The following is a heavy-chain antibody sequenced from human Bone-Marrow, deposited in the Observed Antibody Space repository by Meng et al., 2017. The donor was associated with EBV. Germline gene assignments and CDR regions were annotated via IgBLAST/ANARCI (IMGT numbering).Heavy chain of an antibody. CDR2: IWYDGSNK. V-gene: IGHV3-33*01. Sequence: RLGGLVVSVFKPGMALGLSCAASGFTFNSYGMHWVRQAPGKGLEWVAVIWYDGSNKYYADSVKGRFTISRDNSKNTLYLQMNSLRAEDTAVYYCARDPRIAAAGLDWYFDLWGRGTLVTVSS. D-gene: IGHD6-13*01. CDR3: ARDPRIAAAGLDWYFDL. J-gene: IGHJ2*01. CDR1: GFTFNSYG.